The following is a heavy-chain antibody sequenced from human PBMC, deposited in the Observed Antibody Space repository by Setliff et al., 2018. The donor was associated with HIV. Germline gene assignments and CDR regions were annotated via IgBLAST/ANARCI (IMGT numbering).Heavy chain of an antibody. Sequence: PSETLSLTCRFSGDSIVSDDSTSSHHCSWIRQPPGRGLEWIGTTPYSGSTNYNPSLRSRVTISLDTSKNQFSLKLTSVTAADTAVYYCARGGTSSNWFGPWGQGTLVTVSS. CDR2: TPYSGST. D-gene: IGHD2-2*01. CDR1: GDSIVSDDSTSSHH. CDR3: ARGGTSSNWFGP. V-gene: IGHV4-59*11. J-gene: IGHJ5*02.